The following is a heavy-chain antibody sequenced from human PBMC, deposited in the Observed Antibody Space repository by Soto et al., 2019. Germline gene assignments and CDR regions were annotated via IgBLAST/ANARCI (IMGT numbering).Heavy chain of an antibody. CDR1: GGSVNGYY. Sequence: XETLSLTCAVYGGSVNGYYWNWIRQPPGKGLEWIGEINHTGGTHYNPSLKSRVTMSVDTSKNQFSLRLSSVTAAGTAIYYCATRITVFGLLIPPFDHWGQGTQVTVSS. CDR3: ATRITVFGLLIPPFDH. J-gene: IGHJ5*02. D-gene: IGHD3-3*01. V-gene: IGHV4-34*01. CDR2: INHTGGT.